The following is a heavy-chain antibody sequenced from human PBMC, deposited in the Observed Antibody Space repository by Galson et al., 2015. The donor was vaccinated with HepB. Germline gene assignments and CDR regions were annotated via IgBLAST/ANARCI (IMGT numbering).Heavy chain of an antibody. J-gene: IGHJ3*02. D-gene: IGHD2-2*01. V-gene: IGHV1-46*01. CDR1: GYTFTSYY. Sequence: SVKVSCKASGYTFTSYYMHWVRQAPGQGLEWMGIINPSGGSTSYAQKFQGRVTMTRDTSTSTVYMELSSLRSEDTAVYYCARVEFADCTTTSCSDDGFDIWGQGTMVTVSS. CDR2: INPSGGST. CDR3: ARVEFADCTTTSCSDDGFDI.